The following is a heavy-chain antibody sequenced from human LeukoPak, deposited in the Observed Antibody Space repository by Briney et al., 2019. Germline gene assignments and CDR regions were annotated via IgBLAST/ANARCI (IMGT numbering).Heavy chain of an antibody. CDR2: IYYSGST. D-gene: IGHD3-22*01. CDR1: GGSISSSSYY. V-gene: IGHV4-39*07. J-gene: IGHJ3*02. Sequence: SETLSLTCTVSGGSISSSSYYWGWIRQPPGKGLEWLGSIYYSGSTYYNPSLKSRVTISVDTSKNQFSLKLSSVTAADTAVYYCARTVHYYDSSGYYDAFDIWGQGTMVTVSS. CDR3: ARTVHYYDSSGYYDAFDI.